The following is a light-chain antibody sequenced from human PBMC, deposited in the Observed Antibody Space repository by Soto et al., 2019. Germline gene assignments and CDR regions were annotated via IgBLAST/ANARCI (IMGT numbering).Light chain of an antibody. CDR2: EVS. CDR1: SSDDGGYNY. Sequence: QSALTQPASVSGSPGQSITISCTGTSSDDGGYNYVSWYQQHPGKAPKLMIYEVSNRPSGVSNRFSGSRSGNTASLTISGLQAEDEADYYCSSYTNSGTLVVFGGGTKLTVL. CDR3: SSYTNSGTLVV. J-gene: IGLJ2*01. V-gene: IGLV2-14*01.